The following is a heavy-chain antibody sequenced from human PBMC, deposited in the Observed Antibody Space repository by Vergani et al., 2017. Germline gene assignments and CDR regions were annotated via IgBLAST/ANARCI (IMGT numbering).Heavy chain of an antibody. CDR3: ARGAVAGDNFDY. CDR1: GGSMSGYY. J-gene: IGHJ4*02. Sequence: QVRLQESGPGLVKPSETLSLTCSVSGGSMSGYYWSWIRQPPGKELEWIGYIYYSGSTNYNPSLKSRVTISVDTSKNQFSLKLSSVTAADTAVYYCARGAVAGDNFDYWGQGTLVTVSS. V-gene: IGHV4-59*01. D-gene: IGHD6-19*01. CDR2: IYYSGST.